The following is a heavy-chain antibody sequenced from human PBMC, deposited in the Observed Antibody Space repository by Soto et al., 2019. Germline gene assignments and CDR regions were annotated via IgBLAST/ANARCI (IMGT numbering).Heavy chain of an antibody. CDR3: ARASPVVTDV. CDR2: SYYSGST. D-gene: IGHD5-18*01. V-gene: IGHV4-30-4*01. Sequence: QVQLQESGPGLVKPSQTLSLTCTVSGGSISSGDYYWSWIRQPPGKGLEWMGYSYYSGSTYYNPSRKSRVTISVDTSKNPFSLKLSSVTAAHTAVYYCARASPVVTDVWCQGPTVTVSS. CDR1: GGSISSGDYY. J-gene: IGHJ6*02.